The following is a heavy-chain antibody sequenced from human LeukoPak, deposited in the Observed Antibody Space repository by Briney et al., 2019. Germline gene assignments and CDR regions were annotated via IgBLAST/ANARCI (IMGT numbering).Heavy chain of an antibody. J-gene: IGHJ4*02. Sequence: PGGSLRLSCAASGITFSRYSMNWVRQAPGKGLEWVSSISTSSSYIYYADSVKGRFTISRHNAKNSLYLQMNSLRAEDTAVYYCAREGDDYGDYHYDYWGQGTLVTVSS. V-gene: IGHV3-21*01. CDR1: GITFSRYS. CDR3: AREGDDYGDYHYDY. CDR2: ISTSSSYI. D-gene: IGHD4-17*01.